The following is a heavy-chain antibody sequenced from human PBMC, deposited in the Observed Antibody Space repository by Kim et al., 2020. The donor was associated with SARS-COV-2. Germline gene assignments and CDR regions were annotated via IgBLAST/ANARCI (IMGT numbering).Heavy chain of an antibody. CDR3: ARAQTGQNGITMVRGGRFDP. D-gene: IGHD3-10*01. CDR2: INHSGST. Sequence: SETLSLTCAVYGGSFSGYYWSWIRQPPGKGLEWIGEINHSGSTNYNPSLKSRVTISVDTSKNQFSLKLSSVTAADTAAYYCARAQTGQNGITMVRGGRFDPWGQGTLVTVSS. J-gene: IGHJ5*02. V-gene: IGHV4-34*01. CDR1: GGSFSGYY.